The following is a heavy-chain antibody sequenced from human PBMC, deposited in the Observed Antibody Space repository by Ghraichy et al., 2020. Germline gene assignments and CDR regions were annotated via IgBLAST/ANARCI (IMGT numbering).Heavy chain of an antibody. D-gene: IGHD6-13*01. CDR1: GFTFSSYA. Sequence: GGSLRLSCAASGFTFSSYAMTWVRQAPGKGLEWVSAVSGGGDTTYYADSVKGRFTISRDTSKNTLYLQMHSLRAEDTAIYYCAQSAYSRPGWWFDPWGQGTLVTVSS. V-gene: IGHV3-23*01. J-gene: IGHJ5*02. CDR3: AQSAYSRPGWWFDP. CDR2: VSGGGDTT.